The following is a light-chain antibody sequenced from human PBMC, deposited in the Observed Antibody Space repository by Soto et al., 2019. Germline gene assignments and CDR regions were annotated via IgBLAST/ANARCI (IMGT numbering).Light chain of an antibody. V-gene: IGKV1-33*01. CDR2: DAS. CDR3: QLYDNVPII. Sequence: DVQMTQSPPSLSASVGDRVTITCRASDDISNYLNWFQQKPGKAPKLLIYDASNLAIGVPSRFSGSGSGTDFTFTISSLQPEDIATYYCQLYDNVPIIFGQGTRPELK. J-gene: IGKJ5*01. CDR1: DDISNY.